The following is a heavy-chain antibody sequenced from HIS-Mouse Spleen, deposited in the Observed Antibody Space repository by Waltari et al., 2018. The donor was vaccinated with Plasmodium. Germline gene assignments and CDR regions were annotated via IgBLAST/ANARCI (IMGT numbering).Heavy chain of an antibody. V-gene: IGHV4-34*01. Sequence: QVQLPPWGAGLLMPSETLPLTRAVYGWSFSVHYRSRIRQPPGKGLEWMGEINHSGSTNYNPSLKSRVTISVDTSKNQFSLKLSSVTAADTAVYYCARGLRGHYWYFDLWGRGTLVTVSS. CDR1: GWSFSVHY. CDR3: ARGLRGHYWYFDL. J-gene: IGHJ2*01. CDR2: INHSGST. D-gene: IGHD3-10*01.